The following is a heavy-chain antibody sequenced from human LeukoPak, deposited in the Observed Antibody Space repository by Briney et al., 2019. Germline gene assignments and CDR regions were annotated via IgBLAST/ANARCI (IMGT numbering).Heavy chain of an antibody. V-gene: IGHV3-30-3*01. J-gene: IGHJ4*02. CDR1: GFSFSTYA. CDR3: ATDVDIAATTDY. CDR2: ISYDGSNK. D-gene: IGHD5-12*01. Sequence: GGSLRLSCAASGFSFSTYAIHWVRQAPGKGLEWVAVISYDGSNKYYADSVKGRFTISRDNSKNTLYLQMNSLRAEDTAVYYCATDVDIAATTDYWGQGTLVTVSS.